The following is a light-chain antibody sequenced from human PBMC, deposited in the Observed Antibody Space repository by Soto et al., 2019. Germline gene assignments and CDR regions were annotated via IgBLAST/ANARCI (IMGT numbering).Light chain of an antibody. J-gene: IGLJ1*01. Sequence: QSVLTQPPSASGSPGQSVTISCTGTSSDVGGYNYVSWYQQHPGKAPKLMIYEGSKRPSGVSNRFSGSKSGNTASLTISGLQAEDEADYYCCSFAGSNTFVFGTGTKVTVL. CDR2: EGS. CDR1: SSDVGGYNY. V-gene: IGLV2-23*03. CDR3: CSFAGSNTFV.